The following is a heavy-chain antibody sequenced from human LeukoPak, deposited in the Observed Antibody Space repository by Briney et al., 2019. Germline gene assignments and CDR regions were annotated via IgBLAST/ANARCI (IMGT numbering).Heavy chain of an antibody. J-gene: IGHJ4*02. Sequence: ASVKVSCKASGYTFTSYGISWVRQAPGQGLEWMGWISAYNGNTNYAQKLQGRVTMTTDTSTSTAYMELRSLRSDDTAVYYCARDRFRSHYYDSSGYYYSGPRFDYWGQGTLATVSS. D-gene: IGHD3-22*01. CDR2: ISAYNGNT. V-gene: IGHV1-18*01. CDR3: ARDRFRSHYYDSSGYYYSGPRFDY. CDR1: GYTFTSYG.